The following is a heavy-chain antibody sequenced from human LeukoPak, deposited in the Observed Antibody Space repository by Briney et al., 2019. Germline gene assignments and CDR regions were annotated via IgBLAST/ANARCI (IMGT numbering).Heavy chain of an antibody. D-gene: IGHD4-11*01. CDR2: IYTSGST. J-gene: IGHJ4*02. Sequence: SDTLSLLRSVSGGSLSSYYWSWMRQPAGKGLEWIRRIYTSGSTNYNPSLTSRVTMSVDTSKNQFSLKLSSVTAANTAVYYCARDNYGFDYWGQGTLVTVSS. CDR1: GGSLSSYY. V-gene: IGHV4-4*07. CDR3: ARDNYGFDY.